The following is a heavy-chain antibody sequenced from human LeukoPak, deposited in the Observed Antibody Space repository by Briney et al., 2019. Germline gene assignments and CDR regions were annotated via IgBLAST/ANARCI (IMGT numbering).Heavy chain of an antibody. Sequence: GRSLRLSCAASGFTFSSYGMHWVRQAPGKGLEWVSSISSSSSYIYYADSVKGRFTISRDNAKNSLYLQMNSLRAEDTAVYYCARDRDYYGSGTKDYWGQGTLVTVSS. CDR3: ARDRDYYGSGTKDY. CDR1: GFTFSSYG. V-gene: IGHV3-21*01. D-gene: IGHD3-10*01. CDR2: ISSSSSYI. J-gene: IGHJ4*02.